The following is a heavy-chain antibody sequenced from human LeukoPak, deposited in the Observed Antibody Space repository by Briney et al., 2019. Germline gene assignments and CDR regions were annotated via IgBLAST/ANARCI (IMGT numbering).Heavy chain of an antibody. CDR3: ARGGGYYYYMDV. CDR2: INPNSGGT. D-gene: IGHD3-16*01. CDR1: GYSFTGYF. Sequence: ASVKVSCKATGYSFTGYFMHWVRQAPGQGLEWIGWINPNSGGTNYAQKFQGRVTMTRDTSISTAYMELSRLRSDDTAVYYCARGGGYYYYMDVWGKGTTVTVSS. J-gene: IGHJ6*03. V-gene: IGHV1-2*02.